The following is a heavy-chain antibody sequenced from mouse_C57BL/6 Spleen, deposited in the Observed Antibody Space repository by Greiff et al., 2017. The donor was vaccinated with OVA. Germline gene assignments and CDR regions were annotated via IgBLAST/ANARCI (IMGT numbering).Heavy chain of an antibody. Sequence: VQLKESGPELVKPGASVKISCKASGYSFTDYNMNWVKQSNGKSLECIGVINPNYGTTSYNQKFKGKATLTVDQSSSTAYMQLNSLTSEDSAVYYCARGNYYGSSYAMDYWGQGTSVTVSS. V-gene: IGHV1-39*01. CDR1: GYSFTDYN. D-gene: IGHD1-1*01. J-gene: IGHJ4*01. CDR3: ARGNYYGSSYAMDY. CDR2: INPNYGTT.